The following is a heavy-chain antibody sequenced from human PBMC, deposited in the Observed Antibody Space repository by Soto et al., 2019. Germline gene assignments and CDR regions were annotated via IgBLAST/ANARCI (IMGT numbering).Heavy chain of an antibody. Sequence: SVKVSCKASGGTFSSYTISWVRQAPGQGLEWMGRIIPILGIANYAQKFQGRVTITADKSTSTAYMELSSLRSEDTAVYYCASDHCSGGSCYSSDWGQGTLVTVSS. D-gene: IGHD2-15*01. CDR3: ASDHCSGGSCYSSD. J-gene: IGHJ4*02. CDR2: IIPILGIA. CDR1: GGTFSSYT. V-gene: IGHV1-69*02.